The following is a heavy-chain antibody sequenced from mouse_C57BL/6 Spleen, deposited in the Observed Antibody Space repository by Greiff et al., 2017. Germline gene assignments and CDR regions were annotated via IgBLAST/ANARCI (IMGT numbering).Heavy chain of an antibody. CDR1: GFTFSSYA. V-gene: IGHV5-9-1*02. CDR2: ISSGGDYI. CDR3: TRAGPYYAMDY. J-gene: IGHJ4*01. Sequence: EVKLMESGEGLVKPGGSLKLSCAASGFTFSSYAMSWVRQTPEKRLEWVAYISSGGDYIYYADTVKGRFTISRDNARNTLYLQLSSLKSEDTAMYYCTRAGPYYAMDYWGQGTSVTVSS.